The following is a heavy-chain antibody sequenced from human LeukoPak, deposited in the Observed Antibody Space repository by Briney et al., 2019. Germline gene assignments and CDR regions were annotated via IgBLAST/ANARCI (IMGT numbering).Heavy chain of an antibody. D-gene: IGHD3-10*01. Sequence: GGSLRLSCAASGFTFSSFAIHWVRQAPGKGLEWVALISYDGSNKYYADSVKGRFTISRDNSNNTLYLQMNSLRAEDAAVYYCARLGVASESSGLLSWFDPWGQGTLVTVSS. CDR3: ARLGVASESSGLLSWFDP. CDR2: ISYDGSNK. V-gene: IGHV3-30-3*01. CDR1: GFTFSSFA. J-gene: IGHJ5*02.